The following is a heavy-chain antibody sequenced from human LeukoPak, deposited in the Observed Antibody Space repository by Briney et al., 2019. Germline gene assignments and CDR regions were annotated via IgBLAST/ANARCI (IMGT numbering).Heavy chain of an antibody. Sequence: GGSLRLSCAASGLTFSSYWMSWVRQAPGKGLEWVANIKQDGSEKYYVDSVKGRFTISRDNAKNSLYLQMNSLRAEDTAVYYCVRSYDFWSGYYSSYYFDYWGQGTLVTVSS. CDR1: GLTFSSYW. V-gene: IGHV3-7*01. D-gene: IGHD3-3*01. J-gene: IGHJ4*02. CDR2: IKQDGSEK. CDR3: VRSYDFWSGYYSSYYFDY.